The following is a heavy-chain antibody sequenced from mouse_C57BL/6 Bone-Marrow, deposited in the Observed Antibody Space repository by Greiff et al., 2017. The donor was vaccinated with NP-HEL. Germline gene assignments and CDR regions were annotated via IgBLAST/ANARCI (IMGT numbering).Heavy chain of an antibody. CDR2: IDPSDSYT. CDR1: GYTFTSYW. V-gene: IGHV1-69*01. D-gene: IGHD4-1*01. J-gene: IGHJ2*01. Sequence: QVHVKQPGAELVMPGASVKLSCKASGYTFTSYWMHWVKQRPGQGLEWIGEIDPSDSYTNYNQKFKGKSTLTVDKSSSTAYMQLSSLTSEDSAVYYCARTGCDYWGQGTTLTVSS. CDR3: ARTGCDY.